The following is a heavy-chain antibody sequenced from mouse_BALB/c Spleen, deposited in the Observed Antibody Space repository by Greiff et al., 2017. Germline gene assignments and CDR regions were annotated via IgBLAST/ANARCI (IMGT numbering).Heavy chain of an antibody. CDR3: TRSGYYGQRAFAY. J-gene: IGHJ3*01. Sequence: VQLQQPGAELVRPGASVKLSCKASGYTFTSYWINWVKQRPGQGLEWIGNIYPSDSYTNYNQKFKDKATLTVDKSSSTAYMQLSSPTSEDSAVYYCTRSGYYGQRAFAYWGQGTLVTVSA. CDR1: GYTFTSYW. V-gene: IGHV1-69*02. D-gene: IGHD2-1*01. CDR2: IYPSDSYT.